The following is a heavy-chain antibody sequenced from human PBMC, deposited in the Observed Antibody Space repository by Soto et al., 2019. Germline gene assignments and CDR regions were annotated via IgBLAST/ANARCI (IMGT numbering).Heavy chain of an antibody. Sequence: PLSLTCTVSGASITYGGYSWSWIRQTPGKGLEWIGYINHLETTFYNPSFESRLSLSIDRAKNQFSLNLNSMSAADRAVYFCARGGGSDSFDYWGQGILVTVSS. J-gene: IGHJ4*02. CDR2: INHLETT. D-gene: IGHD1-26*01. V-gene: IGHV4-30-2*01. CDR3: ARGGGSDSFDY. CDR1: GASITYGGYS.